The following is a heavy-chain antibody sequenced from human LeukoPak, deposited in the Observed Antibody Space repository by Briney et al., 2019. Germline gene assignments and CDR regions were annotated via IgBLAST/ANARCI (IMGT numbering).Heavy chain of an antibody. V-gene: IGHV4-34*01. CDR1: GGSFSGYY. CDR2: INHSGIT. CDR3: GRDRPTGYYDY. D-gene: IGHD3-9*01. J-gene: IGHJ4*02. Sequence: SETLSLTCAVYGGSFSGYYWGWIRQPPGKGLEWIASINHSGITYYNPSLKSRVTISVDTSKNQFSLKLTSVTAADTAVYYCGRDRPTGYYDYWGQGILVTVSS.